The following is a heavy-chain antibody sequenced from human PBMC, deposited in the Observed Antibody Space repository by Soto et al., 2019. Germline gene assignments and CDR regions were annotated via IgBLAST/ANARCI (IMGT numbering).Heavy chain of an antibody. J-gene: IGHJ4*02. CDR2: LSGSGTST. CDR3: AKATTNGGWFNPFDS. V-gene: IGHV3-23*01. D-gene: IGHD6-19*01. Sequence: PGGSLRLSCAASGLSFVNYAMNWVRQAPGKGPEWVSGLSGSGTSTYYADSVKGRFTISRDNSRDTLFLQMNSLTADDTAVYYCAKATTNGGWFNPFDSWGRGALVTVSS. CDR1: GLSFVNYA.